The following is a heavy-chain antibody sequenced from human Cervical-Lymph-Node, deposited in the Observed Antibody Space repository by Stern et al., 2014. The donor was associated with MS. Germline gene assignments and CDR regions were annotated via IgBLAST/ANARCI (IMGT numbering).Heavy chain of an antibody. CDR2: ISPSGST. V-gene: IGHV4-31*03. D-gene: IGHD3-10*01. CDR1: GGSISSGGYF. Sequence: MQLEESGPGLVKPSQTLSLTCTVSGGSISSGGYFWSWIRQFPGKGLEWIGYISPSGSTYYNPSLKSRLSISMDTSKSQFSLKLSSVTAADTAVYYCARDGVVRGVTYNWFDPWGQGTLVTVSS. J-gene: IGHJ5*02. CDR3: ARDGVVRGVTYNWFDP.